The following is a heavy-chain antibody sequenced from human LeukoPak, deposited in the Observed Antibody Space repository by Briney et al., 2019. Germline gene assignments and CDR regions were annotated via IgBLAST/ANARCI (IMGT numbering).Heavy chain of an antibody. CDR1: GFTFSSYA. V-gene: IGHV3-72*01. CDR2: SRNKANSYTT. D-gene: IGHD2-21*02. J-gene: IGHJ4*02. CDR3: AREGRGDCSGDCYEIYYFDY. Sequence: GESLRLSCTASGFTFSSYAMSWVRQAPGKGLEWVGRSRNKANSYTTEYAASLKGRFTISRDDSKNSLYLQMNSLKTEDTAVYYCAREGRGDCSGDCYEIYYFDYWGLGTLVAVSS.